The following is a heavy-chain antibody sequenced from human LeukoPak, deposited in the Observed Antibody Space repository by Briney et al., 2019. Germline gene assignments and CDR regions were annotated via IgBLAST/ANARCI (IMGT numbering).Heavy chain of an antibody. CDR3: ARDHVAGNLH. CDR1: GYTFTSYY. Sequence: ASVKVSCKASGYTFTSYYMHWARQAPGQGLEWMGIINPSGGSTSYAQKFQGRVTMTRDMSTSTVYMELSSLRSEDTAVYYCARDHVAGNLHWGQGTLVTVSS. J-gene: IGHJ4*02. D-gene: IGHD6-19*01. V-gene: IGHV1-46*01. CDR2: INPSGGST.